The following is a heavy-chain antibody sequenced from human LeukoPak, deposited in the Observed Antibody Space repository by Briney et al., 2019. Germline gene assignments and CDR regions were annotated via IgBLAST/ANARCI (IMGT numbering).Heavy chain of an antibody. CDR3: ASPPIAAEGRID. CDR1: GFTVSSNY. Sequence: GGTLSLSCAASGFTVSSNYMSCIRQAPAQGLDSASATYSGGSTYYADSVKGRFTISRDNSKTTLYLQMNSLRAEDTAVYYCASPPIAAEGRIDWGQGTLVTDSS. CDR2: TYSGGST. V-gene: IGHV3-66*01. J-gene: IGHJ4*02. D-gene: IGHD6-13*01.